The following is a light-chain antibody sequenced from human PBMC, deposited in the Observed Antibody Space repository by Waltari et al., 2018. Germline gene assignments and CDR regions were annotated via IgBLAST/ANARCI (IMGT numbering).Light chain of an antibody. CDR1: QGITNY. J-gene: IGKJ2*01. CDR3: LQHNSYPYT. CDR2: AAS. Sequence: DIQMTQSPSAMSASVGDRVTITCRASQGITNYLAWFQQVPGKVPKRLFYAASSLQSGVPSRFSGSGAGTEFTLTINGLQPEDFATYYCLQHNSYPYTFGQGTKLEIK. V-gene: IGKV1-17*03.